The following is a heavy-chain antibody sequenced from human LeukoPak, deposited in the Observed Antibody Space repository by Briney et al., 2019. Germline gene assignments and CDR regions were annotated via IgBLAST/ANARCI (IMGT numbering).Heavy chain of an antibody. V-gene: IGHV3-7*01. CDR1: GFTFSTYW. D-gene: IGHD5-18*01. CDR2: IKQDGSDK. CDR3: AKAPPTWIQLWPGSPPDFYFDF. J-gene: IGHJ4*01. Sequence: GGSLRLSCAASGFTFSTYWMTWVRQAPGKGLEWVANIKQDGSDKYYVDSVKGRFTISRDSGRNSLYLQMNSQKVEDTAVYYCAKAPPTWIQLWPGSPPDFYFDFWGQGTLVTVSS.